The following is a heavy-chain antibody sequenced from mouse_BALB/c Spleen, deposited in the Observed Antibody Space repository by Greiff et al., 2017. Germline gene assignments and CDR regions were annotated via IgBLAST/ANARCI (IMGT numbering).Heavy chain of an antibody. CDR1: GFTFSSFG. J-gene: IGHJ2*01. V-gene: IGHV5-17*02. CDR2: ISSGSSTI. Sequence: EVQGVESGGGLVQPGGSRKLSCAASGFTFSSFGMHWVRQAPEKGLEWVAYISSGSSTIYYADTVKGRFTISRDNPKNTLFLQMTSLRSEDTAMYYCARTYDYPYFDYWGQGTTLTVSS. D-gene: IGHD2-4*01. CDR3: ARTYDYPYFDY.